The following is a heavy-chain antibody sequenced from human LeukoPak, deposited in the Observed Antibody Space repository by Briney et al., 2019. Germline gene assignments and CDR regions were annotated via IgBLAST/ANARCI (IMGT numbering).Heavy chain of an antibody. Sequence: PGGSLRLSCAASGFTFSIYWMDWVRQAPGKGLVWVSRINTDGSSTSYADSVKGRFTISRDNAKNTLYLQMNSLRAEDTAVYYRAKAGSEGYFDYWGQGTLVTVSS. J-gene: IGHJ4*02. CDR1: GFTFSIYW. CDR3: AKAGSEGYFDY. V-gene: IGHV3-74*01. CDR2: INTDGSST.